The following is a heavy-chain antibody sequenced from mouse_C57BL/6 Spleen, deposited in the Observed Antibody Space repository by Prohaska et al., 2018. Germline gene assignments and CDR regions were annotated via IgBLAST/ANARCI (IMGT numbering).Heavy chain of an antibody. J-gene: IGHJ4*01. CDR1: GFSFNTYA. CDR3: VRGKVGAMDY. V-gene: IGHV10-1*01. D-gene: IGHD1-1*02. Sequence: EVQLVESGGGLVQPKGSLKLSCAASGFSFNTYAMNWVRQAPGKGLEWVARIRSKSNNYATYYADSVKDRFTISRDDSESMLYLQMNNLKTEDTAMYYCVRGKVGAMDYWGQGTSVTVSS. CDR2: IRSKSNNYAT.